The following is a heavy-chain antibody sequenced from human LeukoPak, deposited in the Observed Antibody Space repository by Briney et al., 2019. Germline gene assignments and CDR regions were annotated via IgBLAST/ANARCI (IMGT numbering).Heavy chain of an antibody. Sequence: SETLSLTCTASGGSISSSSYYWGWIRQPPGKGLEWIGSIYYSGSTYYNPSLKSRVTMSVDTSKNQFSLKLSSVTAADTAVYYCARGHGDLEYWGQGTLVTVSS. CDR2: IYYSGST. J-gene: IGHJ4*02. CDR1: GGSISSSSYY. D-gene: IGHD4-17*01. CDR3: ARGHGDLEY. V-gene: IGHV4-39*07.